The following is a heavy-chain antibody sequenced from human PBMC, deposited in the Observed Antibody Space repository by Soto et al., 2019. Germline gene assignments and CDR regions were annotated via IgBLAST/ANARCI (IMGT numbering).Heavy chain of an antibody. CDR2: ISSSGSTI. D-gene: IGHD2-15*01. CDR1: GFTFSDYY. CDR3: ARGLLREAAGNWYFDH. V-gene: IGHV3-11*01. J-gene: IGHJ2*01. Sequence: GGSLRLSCADSGFTFSDYYMSWIRQAPGKGLEWVSYISSSGSTIYYADSVKGRFTISRDNAKNSLYLQMNSLRAEDTAVYYCARGLLREAAGNWYFDHWGRGTLVTVSS.